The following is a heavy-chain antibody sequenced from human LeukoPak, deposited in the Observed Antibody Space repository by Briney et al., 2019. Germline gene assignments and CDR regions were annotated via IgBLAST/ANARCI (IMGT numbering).Heavy chain of an antibody. V-gene: IGHV3-30*02. CDR2: IRYDGSNK. D-gene: IGHD6-13*01. Sequence: GSLRLSCAASGFTFSSYGMHWVRQAPGKGLEWVAFIRYDGSNKYYADSVKGRFTISRDNSKNTLYLQMNSLRAEDTAVYYCARGGSVGLAAAVNFDYWGQGTLVTVSS. CDR1: GFTFSSYG. J-gene: IGHJ4*02. CDR3: ARGGSVGLAAAVNFDY.